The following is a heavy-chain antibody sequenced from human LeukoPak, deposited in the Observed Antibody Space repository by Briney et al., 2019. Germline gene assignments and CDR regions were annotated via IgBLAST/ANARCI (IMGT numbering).Heavy chain of an antibody. V-gene: IGHV1-2*02. Sequence: ASVKVSCKASGYTFTSYYMHWVRQAPGQGLEWMGWINPNSGGTNYAQKFQGRVTMTRDTSISTAYMELSRLRSDDTAVYYCARDTAMVRAFDYWGQGTLVTVSS. J-gene: IGHJ4*02. CDR3: ARDTAMVRAFDY. CDR1: GYTFTSYY. CDR2: INPNSGGT. D-gene: IGHD5-18*01.